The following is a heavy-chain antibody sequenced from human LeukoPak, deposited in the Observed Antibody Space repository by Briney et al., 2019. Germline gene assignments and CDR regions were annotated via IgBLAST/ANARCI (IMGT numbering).Heavy chain of an antibody. V-gene: IGHV3-7*01. CDR2: IKEDGSGK. D-gene: IGHD1-26*01. CDR1: GFSFSTSS. J-gene: IGHJ3*02. Sequence: GGSLRLSCVASGFSFSTSSMTWVRQYPGKGLEWLANIKEDGSGKVYVDSVKGRFTISRDNAKNSLYLQMNTLRVDDSAVYYCARDPYSGKYGAFDIWGQGTMVTISS. CDR3: ARDPYSGKYGAFDI.